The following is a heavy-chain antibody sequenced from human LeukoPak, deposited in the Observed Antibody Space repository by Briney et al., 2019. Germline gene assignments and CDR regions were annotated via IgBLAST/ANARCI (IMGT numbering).Heavy chain of an antibody. D-gene: IGHD6-19*01. CDR1: GFTFSTYW. Sequence: GGSLRLSCAASGFTFSTYWMSWVRQAPGKGLEWVSNIGSSGTTIYYADSVKGRFSISRDNAKSSLYLQMNSLRVEDTAVYYCALLAVASDFDYWGQGALVTVSS. V-gene: IGHV3-48*04. J-gene: IGHJ4*02. CDR2: IGSSGTTI. CDR3: ALLAVASDFDY.